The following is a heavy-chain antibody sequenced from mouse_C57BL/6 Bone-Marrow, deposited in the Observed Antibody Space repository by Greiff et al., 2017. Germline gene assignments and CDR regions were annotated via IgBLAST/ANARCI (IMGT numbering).Heavy chain of an antibody. CDR1: GYTFTSYW. Sequence: VKLQQPGAELVMPGASVKLSCKASGYTFTSYWMHWVKQRPGQGLEWIGEIDPSDSYTNYNQKFKGKSTLTVDKSSSTAYMQLSSLTSEDSAVYYCARSGAAQATSYFDYWGQGTTLTVSS. CDR2: IDPSDSYT. V-gene: IGHV1-69*01. D-gene: IGHD3-2*02. J-gene: IGHJ2*01. CDR3: ARSGAAQATSYFDY.